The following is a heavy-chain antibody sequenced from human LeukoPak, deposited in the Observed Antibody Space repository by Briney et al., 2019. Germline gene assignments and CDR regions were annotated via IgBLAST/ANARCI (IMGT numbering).Heavy chain of an antibody. Sequence: ASEKVSCKASGYTFTGYYMHWVRQAPGQGVAWMGWINPNSGGTNYAQKFQGRVTMTSDTSISTAYMELSRLRSDDTAVYYCARDQHSSSWYIDYWGQGTLVTVSS. CDR2: INPNSGGT. V-gene: IGHV1-2*02. CDR1: GYTFTGYY. J-gene: IGHJ4*02. D-gene: IGHD6-13*01. CDR3: ARDQHSSSWYIDY.